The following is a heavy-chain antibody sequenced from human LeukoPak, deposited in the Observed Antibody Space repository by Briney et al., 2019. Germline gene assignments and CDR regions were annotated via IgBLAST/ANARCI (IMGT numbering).Heavy chain of an antibody. CDR1: GYTFTGYY. CDR2: ISGYNGNT. Sequence: ASVKVSRKASGYTFTGYYMHWVRQAPGQGLEWMGGISGYNGNTKYAQKFQGRVTMTTDTSTSTASMELRSLRFDDTAVYYCARGATAGRFSLRPTGAYYMDVWGKGTTVTVSS. D-gene: IGHD6-13*01. J-gene: IGHJ6*03. CDR3: ARGATAGRFSLRPTGAYYMDV. V-gene: IGHV1-18*04.